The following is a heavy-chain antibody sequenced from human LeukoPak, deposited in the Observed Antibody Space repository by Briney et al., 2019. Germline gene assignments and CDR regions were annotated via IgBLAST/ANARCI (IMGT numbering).Heavy chain of an antibody. CDR2: ISAYNGNT. CDR3: ARERARTPYFDY. V-gene: IGHV1-18*01. Sequence: ASVKVSRKASGYTFTSYGISWVRQAPGQGLEWMGWISAYNGNTNYAQKLQGRVTMTTDTSTSTAYMELRSLRSDDTAVYYCARERARTPYFDYWGQGTLVTVSS. D-gene: IGHD6-6*01. CDR1: GYTFTSYG. J-gene: IGHJ4*02.